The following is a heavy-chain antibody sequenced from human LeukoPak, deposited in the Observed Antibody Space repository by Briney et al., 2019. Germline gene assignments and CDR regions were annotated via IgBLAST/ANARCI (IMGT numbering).Heavy chain of an antibody. CDR1: GFTFSSYS. D-gene: IGHD3-3*01. Sequence: GGSLRLSCAASGFTFSSYSMNWVRQAPGKGLEWVSSISSSSSYIYYADSVKGRFTISRDNAKNSLYLQMNSLRAEDTAVYYCARGSFWSGYLRDAFDIWGQGTMVTVSS. V-gene: IGHV3-21*01. J-gene: IGHJ3*02. CDR2: ISSSSSYI. CDR3: ARGSFWSGYLRDAFDI.